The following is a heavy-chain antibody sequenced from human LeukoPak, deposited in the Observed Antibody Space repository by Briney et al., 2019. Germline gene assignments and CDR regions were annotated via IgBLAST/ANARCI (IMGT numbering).Heavy chain of an antibody. Sequence: GGSLRLSCAASGFTVTSNYMCWVRQAPGKGLEWVSVIYSGGSAYYADSVKGRFTISRDNSKNTLYLQLNSLRAEDTAVYYCAKDQHGGNYDFWSGYYPHEAFDIWGQGTMVTVSS. J-gene: IGHJ3*02. CDR1: GFTVTSNY. D-gene: IGHD3-3*01. V-gene: IGHV3-66*01. CDR3: AKDQHGGNYDFWSGYYPHEAFDI. CDR2: IYSGGSA.